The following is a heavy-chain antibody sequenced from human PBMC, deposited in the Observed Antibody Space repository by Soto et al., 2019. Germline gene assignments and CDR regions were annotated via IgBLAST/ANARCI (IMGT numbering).Heavy chain of an antibody. J-gene: IGHJ5*02. CDR3: ARDSDDIWNYEWQYGSWFDL. D-gene: IGHD1-7*01. CDR1: GDSVSSNSAA. Sequence: SQTLSLTCAISGDSVSSNSAAWNWIRQSPSRGLEWLGRTYYRSKWYNDYAVSVKSRITINPDTSKNQFSLQLNSVTPEDTAVYYCARDSDDIWNYEWQYGSWFDLWGQGTLVTVSS. V-gene: IGHV6-1*01. CDR2: TYYRSKWYN.